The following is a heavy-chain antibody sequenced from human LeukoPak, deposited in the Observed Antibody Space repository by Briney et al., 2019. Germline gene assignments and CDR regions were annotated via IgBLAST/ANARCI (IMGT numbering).Heavy chain of an antibody. J-gene: IGHJ4*02. D-gene: IGHD2-15*01. Sequence: PSETLSLTCAVYGGSFSGYYWSWIRQPPGKGLEWIGEINHSGSTNYNPSLKSRVTISVDTSKNQFSLKLSSVTAADTAVYYCARGQDCSGGSCSKSFDYWGQGTLVTVSS. CDR1: GGSFSGYY. V-gene: IGHV4-34*01. CDR3: ARGQDCSGGSCSKSFDY. CDR2: INHSGST.